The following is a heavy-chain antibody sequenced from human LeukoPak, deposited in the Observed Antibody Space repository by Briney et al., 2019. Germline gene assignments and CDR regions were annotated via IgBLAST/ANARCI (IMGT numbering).Heavy chain of an antibody. J-gene: IGHJ6*03. CDR1: GFTFDDYA. D-gene: IGHD2-2*01. CDR3: AKDGYCSSTSCYFAPSFEGYYYMDV. CDR2: ISWDGGST. Sequence: GGSLRLSCAASGFTFDDYAMHWVRQAPGKGLEWVSLISWDGGSTYYADSVKGRFTISRDNSKNSLYLQMNSLRAEDTALYYCAKDGYCSSTSCYFAPSFEGYYYMDVWGKGTTVTVSS. V-gene: IGHV3-43D*04.